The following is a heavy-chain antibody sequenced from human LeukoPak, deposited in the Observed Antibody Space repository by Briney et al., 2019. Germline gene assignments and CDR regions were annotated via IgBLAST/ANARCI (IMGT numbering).Heavy chain of an antibody. CDR3: AKYGNSGWVIDS. CDR2: IYYNGTT. J-gene: IGHJ4*02. V-gene: IGHV4-59*08. Sequence: SETLSLTCTVSGGSIGRDYWTWIRQPPGKGLEYIGYIYYNGTTNYNPSLKSRVTISVDTSKNQFSLKLSSVTAADTAVYFCAKYGNSGWVIDSWGQGTLVTVSS. D-gene: IGHD6-19*01. CDR1: GGSIGRDY.